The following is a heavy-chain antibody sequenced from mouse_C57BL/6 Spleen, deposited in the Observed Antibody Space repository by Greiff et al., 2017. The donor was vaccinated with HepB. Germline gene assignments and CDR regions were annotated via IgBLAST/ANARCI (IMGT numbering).Heavy chain of an antibody. CDR2: IYPGGGYT. Sequence: VQLQQSGAELVRPGTSVKMSCKASGYTFTNYWIGWAKQRPGHGLEWIGDIYPGGGYTNYNEKFKGKATLTADKSSSTAYMQFSSLTSEDAAIYYGERGDYGSSGAMDYWGQGTSVTVSS. D-gene: IGHD1-1*01. CDR1: GYTFTNYW. J-gene: IGHJ4*01. CDR3: ERGDYGSSGAMDY. V-gene: IGHV1-63*01.